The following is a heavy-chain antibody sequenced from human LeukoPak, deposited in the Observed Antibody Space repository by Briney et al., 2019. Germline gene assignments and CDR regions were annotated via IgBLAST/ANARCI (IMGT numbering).Heavy chain of an antibody. D-gene: IGHD5-18*01. Sequence: PSETLSLTCTISGDSTSSDRYYGGWVRQPPGKGLEWIGYIYYSGSTYYNPSLKSRVTISVDTSKNQFSLKLSSVTAADTAVYYCARGQLWSPYFDYWGQGTLVTVSS. CDR2: IYYSGST. CDR3: ARGQLWSPYFDY. V-gene: IGHV4-31*03. CDR1: GDSTSSDRYY. J-gene: IGHJ4*02.